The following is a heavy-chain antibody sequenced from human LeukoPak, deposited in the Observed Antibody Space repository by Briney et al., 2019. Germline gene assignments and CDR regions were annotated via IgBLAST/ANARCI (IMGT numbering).Heavy chain of an antibody. J-gene: IGHJ3*02. CDR3: ASHTAMVGDAIDI. Sequence: GESLKISCKGSGYSFTSYWIGWVRQMPGKGLEWMGIIYPGDSDTRYSPSFQGQVTISADKSISTAYLQWSSLKASDTAMYYCASHTAMVGDAIDIWGQGTMVTVSS. CDR2: IYPGDSDT. CDR1: GYSFTSYW. D-gene: IGHD5-18*01. V-gene: IGHV5-51*01.